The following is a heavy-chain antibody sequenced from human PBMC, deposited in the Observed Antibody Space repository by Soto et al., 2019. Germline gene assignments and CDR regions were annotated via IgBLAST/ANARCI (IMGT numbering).Heavy chain of an antibody. CDR3: ALYPGFLDAQWGGWFDS. J-gene: IGHJ5*01. D-gene: IGHD3-16*01. Sequence: QVQLVQSGAEVKRPGSSVKVSCKASGGTFGTYVIAWVRQAPGQGLEWMGGIIPIVGAANSTHKFQGRLTMTADESTSTVYVELSNLSSEDTAFDGCALYPGFLDAQWGGWFDSGGQGTLVTVSS. CDR1: GGTFGTYV. CDR2: IIPIVGAA. V-gene: IGHV1-69*01.